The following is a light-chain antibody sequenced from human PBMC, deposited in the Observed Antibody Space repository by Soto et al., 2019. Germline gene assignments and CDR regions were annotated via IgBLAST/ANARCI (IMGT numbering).Light chain of an antibody. CDR3: GSYTSGSSYV. J-gene: IGLJ1*01. CDR2: DVS. Sequence: QSALTQPASVSGSPGQSITISCTGTSSDVGSYNSVSWYQQHPGKAPKLIIYDVSHRPSGISYRFSGSKSGSTASLTISGIQAEDEADYYCGSYTSGSSYVFGSGTKLTVL. CDR1: SSDVGSYNS. V-gene: IGLV2-14*03.